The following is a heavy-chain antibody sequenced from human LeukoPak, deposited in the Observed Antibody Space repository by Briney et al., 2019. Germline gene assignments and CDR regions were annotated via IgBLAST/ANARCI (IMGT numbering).Heavy chain of an antibody. D-gene: IGHD2-2*01. CDR2: IKQDGAEK. CDR1: GFTFNSYW. V-gene: IGHV3-7*01. Sequence: GGSLRLSCAASGFTFNSYWMNWVRQAPGKGLEWVANIKQDGAEKYYADSVKGRFTISRDNAKSSLYLQMNSLRAEDTAVYYCASPYCSSTSCSTLHDFWGQGTLVTVSS. CDR3: ASPYCSSTSCSTLHDF. J-gene: IGHJ4*02.